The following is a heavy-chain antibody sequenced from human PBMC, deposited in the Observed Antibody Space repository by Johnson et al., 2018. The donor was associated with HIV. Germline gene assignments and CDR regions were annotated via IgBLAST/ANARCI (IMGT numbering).Heavy chain of an antibody. CDR3: ARVDGSGSLGAFSSGLAAFDI. D-gene: IGHD3-10*01. V-gene: IGHV3-7*02. CDR2: IKEDGSEE. CDR1: GFTFSNYW. J-gene: IGHJ3*02. Sequence: VQLVESGGGLVQPGGFLRLSCAASGFTFSNYWMSWVRQAPGKGLEWVANIKEDGSEENYVDSMEGRFTISRDNAKSSLFLQMDSLRAEDTAVYYGARVDGSGSLGAFSSGLAAFDIWGQGTMVTVSS.